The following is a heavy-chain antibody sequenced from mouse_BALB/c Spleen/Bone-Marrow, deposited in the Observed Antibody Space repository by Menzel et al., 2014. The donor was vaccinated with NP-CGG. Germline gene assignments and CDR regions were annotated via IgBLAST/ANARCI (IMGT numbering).Heavy chain of an antibody. Sequence: EVQLQQSGTVLARPGASVKLSCKASGYSFTRYWMHWVKQRPGQGLEWIGAIYPGNSDTTFKQKFKDKAKLTAVTSASTALMERSSLTNEDSAVYYGARGNYDDNHACFAYWGQGTLVTVSA. V-gene: IGHV1-5*01. CDR1: GYSFTRYW. CDR2: IYPGNSDT. J-gene: IGHJ3*01. CDR3: ARGNYDDNHACFAY. D-gene: IGHD2-4*01.